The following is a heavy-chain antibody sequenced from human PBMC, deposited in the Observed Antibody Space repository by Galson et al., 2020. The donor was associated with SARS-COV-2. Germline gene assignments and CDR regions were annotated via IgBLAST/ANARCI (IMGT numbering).Heavy chain of an antibody. J-gene: IGHJ4*02. CDR2: IYHTGST. Sequence: SETLSLTCVVSGGSISSNHWWNWVRQTPGKGLEWIGEIYHTGSTNYNPSLKSLATVSIDNSNNQFSLNLHSVTAADTAVYYCAGFGGSWSYIWGQGTLVSVSA. D-gene: IGHD3-16*01. CDR3: AGFGGSWSYI. CDR1: GGSISSNHW. V-gene: IGHV4-4*02.